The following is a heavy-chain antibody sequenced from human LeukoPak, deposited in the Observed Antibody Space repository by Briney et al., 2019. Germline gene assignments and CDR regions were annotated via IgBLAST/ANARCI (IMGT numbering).Heavy chain of an antibody. CDR2: IYNSDSGST. D-gene: IGHD3-10*01. CDR1: GGSISGHY. Sequence: SETLSLTCIVSGGSISGHYWSWIRQHPGMGLKWIGYIYNSDSGSTNYNPSLKSRVTISVDTSKNQFSLKLSSVTAADTAVYYCARGGHYGLDYWGQGTLVTVSS. V-gene: IGHV4-59*11. J-gene: IGHJ4*02. CDR3: ARGGHYGLDY.